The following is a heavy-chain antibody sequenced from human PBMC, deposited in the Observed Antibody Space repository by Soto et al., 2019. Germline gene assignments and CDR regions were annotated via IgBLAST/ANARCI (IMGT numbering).Heavy chain of an antibody. D-gene: IGHD4-17*01. CDR1: GYSISSGYY. J-gene: IGHJ4*02. V-gene: IGHV4-38-2*01. CDR2: IYHSGST. Sequence: SETLSLTCAVSGYSISSGYYWGWIRQPPGKGLEWIGSIYHSGSTYYNPSLKSRVTISVDTSKNQFSLKLSSVTAADTAVYYCERVNTVVTSLFDYWGQGTLVTVSS. CDR3: ERVNTVVTSLFDY.